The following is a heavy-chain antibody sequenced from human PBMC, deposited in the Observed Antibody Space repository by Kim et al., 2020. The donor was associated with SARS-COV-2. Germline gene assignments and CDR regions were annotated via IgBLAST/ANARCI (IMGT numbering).Heavy chain of an antibody. D-gene: IGHD6-13*01. CDR3: ARLKTAGLLFDY. J-gene: IGHJ4*02. V-gene: IGHV4-39*01. Sequence: NNPSLKSRVHISVDTPKNQFSLKLSSVTAADTAVYYCARLKTAGLLFDYWGQGTLVTVSS.